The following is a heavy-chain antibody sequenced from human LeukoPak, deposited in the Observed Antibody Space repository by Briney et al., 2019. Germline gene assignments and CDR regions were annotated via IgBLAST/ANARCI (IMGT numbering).Heavy chain of an antibody. CDR1: GFTFTSYA. CDR2: ISGSGGST. Sequence: PGGSPRLSCAASGFTFTSYAMSWVRQAPGEGLEWVSAISGSGGSTYYAHSVKGRFTISRDNSKNTLYLQMNSLGAEDTAVYYCAKEGRSDYGENYWGQGTLVTVSS. D-gene: IGHD4-17*01. J-gene: IGHJ4*02. V-gene: IGHV3-23*01. CDR3: AKEGRSDYGENY.